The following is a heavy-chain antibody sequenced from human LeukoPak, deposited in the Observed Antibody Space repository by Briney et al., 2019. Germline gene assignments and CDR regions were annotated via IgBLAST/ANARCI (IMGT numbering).Heavy chain of an antibody. CDR2: IYYSGTT. J-gene: IGHJ4*02. V-gene: IGHV4-59*01. CDR1: GGSISSYY. D-gene: IGHD6-13*01. Sequence: PSETLSLTCTVSGGSISSYYWSWIRQPPGKGLEWIGYIYYSGTTNYNPSLKSRVTISVDTSENQFSLKLSSVTAADTAVYYCARGVYIAAAQYGYWGQGTLVSVSS. CDR3: ARGVYIAAAQYGY.